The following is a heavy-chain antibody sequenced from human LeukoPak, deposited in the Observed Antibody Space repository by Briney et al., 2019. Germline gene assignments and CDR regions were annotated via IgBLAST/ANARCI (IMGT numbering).Heavy chain of an antibody. CDR1: GGSFSGYY. Sequence: SETLSLTCAVYGGSFSGYYWSWIRQPPGKGLEWIGEINHSGSTNYNPSLKSRVTISVDTSKNQFSLKLSSVTAADTAVYYCARRGRVKATKNWFDPWGQGTLVTVSS. CDR2: INHSGST. V-gene: IGHV4-34*01. CDR3: ARRGRVKATKNWFDP. D-gene: IGHD5-12*01. J-gene: IGHJ5*02.